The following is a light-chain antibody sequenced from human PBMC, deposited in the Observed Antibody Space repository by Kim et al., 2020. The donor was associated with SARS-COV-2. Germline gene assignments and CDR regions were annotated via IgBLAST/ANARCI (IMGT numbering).Light chain of an antibody. CDR3: QQHNDGWT. CDR1: QSVTTN. CDR2: GAS. V-gene: IGKV3D-15*01. Sequence: EIVLTQSPATLSVSPGERVTLSCKASQSVTTNLAWYQQKPGQPPRYLIYGASTRATGIPARFSGSGSGTEFTLTITSLQSEDFAVYYYQQHNDGWTFVQGTKVDIK. J-gene: IGKJ1*01.